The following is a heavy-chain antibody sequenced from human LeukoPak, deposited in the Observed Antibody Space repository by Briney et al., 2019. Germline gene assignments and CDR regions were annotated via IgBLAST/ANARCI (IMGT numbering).Heavy chain of an antibody. D-gene: IGHD6-19*01. CDR2: ISDSGGST. Sequence: GGSLRLSCAASGFTFSSYAMNWVRQAPGKGLEWVSSISDSGGSTYYTDSVKGRFTTSRDASKNTLHLHMGSLRAEDTAVYYCAKDRTPVAGFFDHWGQGTLVTVSS. CDR3: AKDRTPVAGFFDH. V-gene: IGHV3-23*01. J-gene: IGHJ4*02. CDR1: GFTFSSYA.